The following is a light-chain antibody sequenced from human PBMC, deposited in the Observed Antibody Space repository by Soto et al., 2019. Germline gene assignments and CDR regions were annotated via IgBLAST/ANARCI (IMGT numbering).Light chain of an antibody. J-gene: IGLJ1*01. Sequence: QSALTQPASVSGSPGQSITISCTGTNSDVGGYDRVSWYQHHPGKAPKLMISEVSNRPSGVSNRFSGSKSGNTASLTISGLQAEDEADYYCSSYTSSSTYVFGTGTKVTVL. V-gene: IGLV2-14*01. CDR1: NSDVGGYDR. CDR2: EVS. CDR3: SSYTSSSTYV.